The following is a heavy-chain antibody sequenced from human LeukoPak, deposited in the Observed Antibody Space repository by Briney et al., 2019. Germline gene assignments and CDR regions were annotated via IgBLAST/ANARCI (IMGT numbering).Heavy chain of an antibody. CDR1: GFTFSSYW. CDR3: ARAGDTYDILTGYSDY. V-gene: IGHV3-74*01. D-gene: IGHD3-9*01. CDR2: IDRDGSRI. Sequence: GGSLRLSCAVSGFTFSSYWMHWVRQAPGKGLVWVSRIDRDGSRINYADSVKGRFTISRDNSKNTLYLQMNSLRAEDTAVYYCARAGDTYDILTGYSDYWGQGILVTVSS. J-gene: IGHJ4*02.